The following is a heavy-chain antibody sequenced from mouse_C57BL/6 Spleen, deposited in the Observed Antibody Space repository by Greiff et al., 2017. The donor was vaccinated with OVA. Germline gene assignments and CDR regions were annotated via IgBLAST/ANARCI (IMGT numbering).Heavy chain of an antibody. CDR3: ASTTVVANYAMDY. CDR2: IYIGNGYT. CDR1: GYTFTSYG. V-gene: IGHV1-58*01. J-gene: IGHJ4*01. Sequence: EVKLKQSGAELVRPGSSVKMSCKTSGYTFTSYGINWVKQRPGQGLEWIGYIYIGNGYTEYNEKFKGKATLTSDTSSSTAYMQLSSLTSEDSAIYFCASTTVVANYAMDYWGQGTSVTVSS. D-gene: IGHD1-1*01.